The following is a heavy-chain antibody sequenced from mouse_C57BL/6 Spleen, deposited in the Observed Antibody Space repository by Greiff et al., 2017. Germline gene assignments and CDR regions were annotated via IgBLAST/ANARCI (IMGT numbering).Heavy chain of an antibody. CDR1: GYTFTDYN. J-gene: IGHJ3*01. Sequence: VQLKESGPELVKPGASVKIPCKASGYTFTDYNMDWVKQSHGKSLEWIGDINPNNGGTIYNQKFKGKATLTVDKSSSTAYMELRSLTSEDTAVYYCARGIYDGYPWFAYWGQGTLVTVSA. CDR3: ARGIYDGYPWFAY. CDR2: INPNNGGT. D-gene: IGHD2-3*01. V-gene: IGHV1-18*01.